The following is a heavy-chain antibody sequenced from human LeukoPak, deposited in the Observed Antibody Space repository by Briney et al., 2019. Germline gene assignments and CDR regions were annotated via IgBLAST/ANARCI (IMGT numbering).Heavy chain of an antibody. J-gene: IGHJ4*02. Sequence: GASVKVSCKASGYTFTSYHISWVRQAPGHGLEWMGWISPYNGNTNYTQKLQGRITLTTDTSTSTAYMELRSLRSDDTAVYYCTRDLGQWLLQGIFFDYWGQGTLVTVSS. CDR1: GYTFTSYH. V-gene: IGHV1-18*01. CDR3: TRDLGQWLLQGIFFDY. D-gene: IGHD5-12*01. CDR2: ISPYNGNT.